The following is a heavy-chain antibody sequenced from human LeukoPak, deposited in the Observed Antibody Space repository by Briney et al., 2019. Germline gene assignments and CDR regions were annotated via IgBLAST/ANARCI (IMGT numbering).Heavy chain of an antibody. CDR3: ARDQEGFDY. CDR2: IYPRDGST. Sequence: VASVKVSCKASGYTFTNNYLRWVRQAPGQGLEWMGMIYPRDGSTSYAQNFQGRVTVTRDTSTTTVHMELRGLRSEDTAVYYCARDQEGFDYWGQGTVVTVSS. J-gene: IGHJ4*02. CDR1: GYTFTNNY. V-gene: IGHV1-46*01.